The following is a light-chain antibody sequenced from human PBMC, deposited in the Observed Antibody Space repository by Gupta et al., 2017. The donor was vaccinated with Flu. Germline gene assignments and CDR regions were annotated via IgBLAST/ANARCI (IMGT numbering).Light chain of an antibody. CDR3: SSYTSSSNPWV. Sequence: QSALTQPASVSGSPGPSITISCTGTSSDVGGYNYVSWYQQHPGKAPKLMIYEVSKRPSGVSNRFSGSKSGNTASLTTSGLQAEDEADYYCSSYTSSSNPWVFGGGTKLTVL. CDR1: SSDVGGYNY. CDR2: EVS. V-gene: IGLV2-14*01. J-gene: IGLJ3*02.